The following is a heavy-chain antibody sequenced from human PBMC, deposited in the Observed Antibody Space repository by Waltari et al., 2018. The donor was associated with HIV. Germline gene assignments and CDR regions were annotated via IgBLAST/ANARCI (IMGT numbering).Heavy chain of an antibody. V-gene: IGHV1-18*01. J-gene: IGHJ6*02. Sequence: QVQLVQSGAEVKKPGASLQVSCKASGYTSTSFGISWVRQAPGQGLEWMGWISVYNGHTNYAQKLQGRVTMTTDTSTSTAYMELRSLRSDDTAVYYCARGAAGYYYYVMDVWGQGTTVTVSS. CDR3: ARGAAGYYYYVMDV. D-gene: IGHD6-13*01. CDR1: GYTSTSFG. CDR2: ISVYNGHT.